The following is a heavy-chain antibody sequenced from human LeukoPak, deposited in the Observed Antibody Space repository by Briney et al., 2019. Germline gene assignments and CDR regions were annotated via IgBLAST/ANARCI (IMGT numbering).Heavy chain of an antibody. CDR1: GYSISSGYY. J-gene: IGHJ5*02. CDR2: IYHSGST. Sequence: PSETLSLTCAVSGYSISSGYYWGWIRQPPGKGLEWIGSIYHSGSTYYNPSLKSRVTISVDTSKNQFSLKLSSVTAADTAVYYCARVPFIAAAGTNWFDPWGQGTLVTASS. D-gene: IGHD6-13*01. V-gene: IGHV4-38-2*01. CDR3: ARVPFIAAAGTNWFDP.